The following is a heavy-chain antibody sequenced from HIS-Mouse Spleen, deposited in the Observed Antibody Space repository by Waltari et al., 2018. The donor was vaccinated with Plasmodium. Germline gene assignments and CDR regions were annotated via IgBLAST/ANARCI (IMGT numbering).Heavy chain of an antibody. CDR1: GFTFSGYW. Sequence: EVQLVESGGGLVQPGGSLRLSCAASGFTFSGYWMSWVRQAPGKGLEGVANIKQEGSEKYYVDAVKGRFTISRDNAKNSLYLQMNSLRAEDTAVYYCASSWYWYFDLWGRGTLVTVSS. V-gene: IGHV3-7*01. CDR3: ASSWYWYFDL. CDR2: IKQEGSEK. J-gene: IGHJ2*01. D-gene: IGHD6-13*01.